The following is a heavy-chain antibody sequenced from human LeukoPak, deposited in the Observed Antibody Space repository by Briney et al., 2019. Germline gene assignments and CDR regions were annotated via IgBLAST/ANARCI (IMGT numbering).Heavy chain of an antibody. D-gene: IGHD6-19*01. CDR3: ARGMAGREGGTYYYYGMDV. CDR2: INHSGST. CDR1: GFTFSSYW. J-gene: IGHJ6*02. Sequence: PGGSLRLSCAASGFTFSSYWMSWVRQPPGKGLEWIGEINHSGSTNYNPSLKSRVTISVDTSKNQFSLKLSSVTAADTAVYYCARGMAGREGGTYYYYGMDVWGQGTTVTVSS. V-gene: IGHV4-34*01.